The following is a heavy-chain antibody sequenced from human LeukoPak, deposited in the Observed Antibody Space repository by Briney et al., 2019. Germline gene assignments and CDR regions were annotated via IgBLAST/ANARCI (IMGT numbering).Heavy chain of an antibody. CDR2: IDWDDDK. D-gene: IGHD6-19*01. Sequence: SGPALVKPTQTLTLTCTFSGFSLSTSGMCVSWIRQPPGKALEWLARIDWDDDKYYSTSLKTRLTISKDTSKNQVVLTMTNMDPVDTATYYCARILNSSGWHAFDYWGQGTLVTVSS. V-gene: IGHV2-70*11. CDR1: GFSLSTSGMC. J-gene: IGHJ4*02. CDR3: ARILNSSGWHAFDY.